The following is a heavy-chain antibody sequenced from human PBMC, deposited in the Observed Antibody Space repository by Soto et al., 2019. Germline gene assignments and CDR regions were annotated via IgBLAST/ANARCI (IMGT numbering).Heavy chain of an antibody. CDR3: ARHAGYSSSWYLSY. D-gene: IGHD6-13*01. CDR2: IYYSGST. V-gene: IGHV4-59*08. J-gene: IGHJ4*02. CDR1: GGSISSYY. Sequence: SETLSLTCTVSGGSISSYYWSWIRQPPGKGLEWIGYIYYSGSTNYNPSLKSRVTISVDTSKNQFSLKLSSVTAADTAVHYCARHAGYSSSWYLSYWGQGTLVTVSS.